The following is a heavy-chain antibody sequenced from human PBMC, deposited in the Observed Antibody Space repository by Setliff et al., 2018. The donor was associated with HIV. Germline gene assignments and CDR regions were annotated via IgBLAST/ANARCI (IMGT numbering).Heavy chain of an antibody. V-gene: IGHV1-8*01. D-gene: IGHD2-15*01. J-gene: IGHJ4*02. CDR1: GYTFTSLD. Sequence: ASVKVSCKASGYTFTSLDINWVRQATGQGPEWRGWLDPTSGNTGSAQRFQGRVTMTRNTSISIAYMELSNMRSEDTAVYYCARGAPGRSCSGGSCSYLDYWGQGTLVTVSS. CDR2: LDPTSGNT. CDR3: ARGAPGRSCSGGSCSYLDY.